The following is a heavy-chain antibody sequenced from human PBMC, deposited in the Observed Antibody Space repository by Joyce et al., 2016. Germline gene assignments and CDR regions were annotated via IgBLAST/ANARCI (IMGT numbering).Heavy chain of an antibody. CDR2: ISYDANNK. Sequence: QVQLVESGGGVVQPGRSLRRSWAASGFIFSNFGIHWVRQAPGKGMGWVAIISYDANNKYYVDSVQGRFTISRDNSKNTLYLQMNSLRAEDTAVYYCTTDRVEYCSGGSCHSPGEYWGQGTLVTVSS. D-gene: IGHD2-15*01. V-gene: IGHV3-30*03. CDR1: GFIFSNFG. CDR3: TTDRVEYCSGGSCHSPGEY. J-gene: IGHJ4*02.